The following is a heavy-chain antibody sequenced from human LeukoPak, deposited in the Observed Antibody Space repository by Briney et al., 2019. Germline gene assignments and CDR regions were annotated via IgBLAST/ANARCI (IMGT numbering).Heavy chain of an antibody. V-gene: IGHV4-39*01. J-gene: IGHJ4*02. CDR3: ARLVSLTGGLDN. D-gene: IGHD7-27*01. Sequence: SETLSLTCTVSGGSINSSSYYWAWIRQPPGKGLEWIASIFYSGTTYYNPSLKSRVIISVDTSKNQFSVKLTSVTAADTALYYCARLVSLTGGLDNWGQGTLVTVSS. CDR2: IFYSGTT. CDR1: GGSINSSSYY.